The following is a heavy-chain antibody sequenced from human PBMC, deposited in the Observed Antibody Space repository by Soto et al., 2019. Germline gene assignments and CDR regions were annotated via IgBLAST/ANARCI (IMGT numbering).Heavy chain of an antibody. CDR2: ISSNGGST. Sequence: PGGSLRLSCSASGFTFSSYAMHWVRQAPGKGLEYVSAISSNGGSTYYADSVKGRFTISRDNSKNTLYLQMSSLRAEDTAVYYCVKSLYSSGWYPGDYWGQGTLVTVSS. J-gene: IGHJ4*02. D-gene: IGHD6-19*01. CDR3: VKSLYSSGWYPGDY. CDR1: GFTFSSYA. V-gene: IGHV3-64D*06.